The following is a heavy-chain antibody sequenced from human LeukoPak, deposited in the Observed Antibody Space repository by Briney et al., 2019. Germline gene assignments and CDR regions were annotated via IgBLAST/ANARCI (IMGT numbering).Heavy chain of an antibody. CDR2: INHSGST. V-gene: IGHV4-39*07. Sequence: SETLSLTCTVSGGSISSSSYYWGWIRQPPGKGLEWIGEINHSGSTNYNPSLKSRVTISVDTSKNQFSLKLSSVTAADTAVYYCARASELWAFDIWGQGTMVTVSS. CDR3: ARASELWAFDI. J-gene: IGHJ3*02. CDR1: GGSISSSSYY. D-gene: IGHD5-18*01.